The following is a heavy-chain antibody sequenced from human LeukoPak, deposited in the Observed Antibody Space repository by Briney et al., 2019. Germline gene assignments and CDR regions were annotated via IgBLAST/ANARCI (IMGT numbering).Heavy chain of an antibody. CDR3: ATLPGGVLNGPHYSYSGRDV. V-gene: IGHV1-24*01. CDR2: FDPEDGER. Sequence: ASVKVSCKVSGYTLTELSMHWVRQAPGKGLEWMGGFDPEDGERIYAQKIQGRVTMTEDTSTDTVYMELSSLRSEDTAVYYCATLPGGVLNGPHYSYSGRDVGGKGTTVTVPS. D-gene: IGHD3-16*01. CDR1: GYTLTELS. J-gene: IGHJ6*04.